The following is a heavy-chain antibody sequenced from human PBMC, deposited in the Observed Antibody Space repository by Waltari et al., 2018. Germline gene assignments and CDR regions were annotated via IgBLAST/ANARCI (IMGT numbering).Heavy chain of an antibody. CDR2: INPNTGGT. Sequence: QVQLVQSGAEVWKPGASVKVSCKASGYIFTGYYIHWVRQARGQRLEWLGRINPNTGGTDYAQRFKGRVTVTRDTSINTAYMELRTVTSDDTAVYFCARDYGGNKYHFDYWGQGTLVTVSS. D-gene: IGHD4-17*01. CDR1: GYIFTGYY. J-gene: IGHJ4*02. V-gene: IGHV1-2*06. CDR3: ARDYGGNKYHFDY.